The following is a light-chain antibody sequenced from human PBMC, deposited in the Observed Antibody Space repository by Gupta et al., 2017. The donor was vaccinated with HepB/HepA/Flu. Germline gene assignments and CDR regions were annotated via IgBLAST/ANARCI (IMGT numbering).Light chain of an antibody. V-gene: IGKV1-39*01. CDR1: QNIKTY. Sequence: DIQMTQSPSSLSAFAGDRVTITCRASQNIKTYLIWYEQKQGEAPKHLIYATSKWRRGVLSRFSGSGFGTDFSITISGRQPEDFAPYYCQQIVNYPPFTFGRGTKVEIK. CDR2: ATS. CDR3: QQIVNYPPFT. J-gene: IGKJ4*01.